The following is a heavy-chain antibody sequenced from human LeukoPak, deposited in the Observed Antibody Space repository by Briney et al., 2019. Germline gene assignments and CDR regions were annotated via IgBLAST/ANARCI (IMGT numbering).Heavy chain of an antibody. CDR1: GGTFSSYA. CDR2: IIPIFGTA. CDR3: ARAHDSSGFQAY. Sequence: SVKVSCKASGGTFSSYAISWVRQAPGQGLEWMGGIIPIFGTANYAQKFQGRATITADKSTSTAYMELSSLRYEDTAVYYCARAHDSSGFQAYWGRGTLVTVSS. V-gene: IGHV1-69*06. J-gene: IGHJ4*01. D-gene: IGHD3-22*01.